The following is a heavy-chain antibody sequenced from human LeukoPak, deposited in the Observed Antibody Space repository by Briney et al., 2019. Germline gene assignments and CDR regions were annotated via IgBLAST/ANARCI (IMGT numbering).Heavy chain of an antibody. CDR1: GYTFSGYY. D-gene: IGHD2-15*01. CDR2: INPNSGST. V-gene: IGHV1-2*04. J-gene: IGHJ4*02. CDR3: ARGRAYCSGGSCYHFDD. Sequence: ASVKVSCKASGYTFSGYYMHWVRQAPGQGLEWMGWINPNSGSTNYAQKFQGWVTMTRDTSMSTAYMELSRLRSDATAVYYCARGRAYCSGGSCYHFDDWGQGTLVTVSS.